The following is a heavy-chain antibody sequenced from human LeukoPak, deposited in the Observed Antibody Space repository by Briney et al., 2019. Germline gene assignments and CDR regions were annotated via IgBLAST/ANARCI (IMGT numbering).Heavy chain of an antibody. D-gene: IGHD3-10*01. CDR2: INQDGNEK. V-gene: IGHV3-7*01. J-gene: IGHJ6*03. CDR1: GFTFSTYW. CDR3: AKLGKTENHYGSGRFSYYYYMDV. Sequence: GGSLRLSCAASGFTFSTYWMSWVRQAPGKGLEWVANINQDGNEKYYVDSVKGRFTISRDNAKNSLYLQMNSLKAEDTAVYYCAKLGKTENHYGSGRFSYYYYMDVWGKGTTVTISS.